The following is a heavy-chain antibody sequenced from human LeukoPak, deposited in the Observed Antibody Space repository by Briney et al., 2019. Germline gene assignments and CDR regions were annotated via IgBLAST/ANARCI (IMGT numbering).Heavy chain of an antibody. Sequence: SETLSLTCTVSGGSISSGTYYWTWIRQPAGKGLEWIGRIYTSGSTNFNPSLKSRVSISLDTSQNQFSLKMSTVTAADTAVYYCAREGAARNFDYWGQGILVTVSS. CDR2: IYTSGST. V-gene: IGHV4-61*02. CDR1: GGSISSGTYY. J-gene: IGHJ4*02. D-gene: IGHD6-6*01. CDR3: AREGAARNFDY.